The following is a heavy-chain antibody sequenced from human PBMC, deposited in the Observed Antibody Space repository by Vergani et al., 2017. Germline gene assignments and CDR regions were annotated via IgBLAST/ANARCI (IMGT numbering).Heavy chain of an antibody. Sequence: QVQLVQSGAEVKKPGASVKVSCKASGYTFTGYYMHWVRQAPGQGLEWMGWINPNSGGTNYAQKFQGRVTMTRDTSISTAYMELSRLRSDDTAVYYCARNPNSSGYFVEDYYYGMDVWGQGTTVTVSS. D-gene: IGHD3-22*01. J-gene: IGHJ6*02. CDR3: ARNPNSSGYFVEDYYYGMDV. V-gene: IGHV1-2*02. CDR1: GYTFTGYY. CDR2: INPNSGGT.